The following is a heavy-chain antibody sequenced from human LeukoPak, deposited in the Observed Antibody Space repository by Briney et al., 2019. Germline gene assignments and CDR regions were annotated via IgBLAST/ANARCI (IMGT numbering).Heavy chain of an antibody. CDR3: ARCYYYDSSAYYYTGDYYFDY. D-gene: IGHD3-22*01. CDR1: GYTFTGYY. CDR2: INPNNGGT. V-gene: IGHV1-2*02. J-gene: IGHJ4*02. Sequence: ASVKVSCKTSGYTFTGYYMHWVRQAPGQGLEWMGWINPNNGGTNYAQKFQGRVTMTRDTSISTAYMELSRLRSDDTALYYCARCYYYDSSAYYYTGDYYFDYWGQGTLVTVSS.